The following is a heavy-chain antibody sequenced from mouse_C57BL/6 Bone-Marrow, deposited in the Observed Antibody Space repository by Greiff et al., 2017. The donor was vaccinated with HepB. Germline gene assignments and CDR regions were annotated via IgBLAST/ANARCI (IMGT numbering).Heavy chain of an antibody. CDR1: GFTFSSYA. J-gene: IGHJ4*01. CDR3: ARDTGWERGEKKFDYYAMDY. Sequence: VQLKESGGGLVKPGGSLKLSCAASGFTFSSYAMSWVRQTPEKRLEGVATISDGGSYTYYPDNVKGRFTISRDNAKNNLYLQMSHLKSEDTAMYYCARDTGWERGEKKFDYYAMDYWGQGTSVTVSS. D-gene: IGHD2-3*01. CDR2: ISDGGSYT. V-gene: IGHV5-4*01.